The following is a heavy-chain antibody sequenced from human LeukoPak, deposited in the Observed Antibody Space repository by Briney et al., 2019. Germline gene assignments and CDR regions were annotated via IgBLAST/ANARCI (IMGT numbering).Heavy chain of an antibody. CDR1: GGSIRNYY. D-gene: IGHD6-13*01. Sequence: SETLSLTCTVSGGSIRNYYWSWIRQPPGKGLEWIGYIFYSGSTNYNPSLKSRVTISVDTSKDQFSLKLRSVTAADTAVYYCARVYYSSSYDYWYFDLWGRGTLVTVSS. V-gene: IGHV4-59*01. J-gene: IGHJ2*01. CDR3: ARVYYSSSYDYWYFDL. CDR2: IFYSGST.